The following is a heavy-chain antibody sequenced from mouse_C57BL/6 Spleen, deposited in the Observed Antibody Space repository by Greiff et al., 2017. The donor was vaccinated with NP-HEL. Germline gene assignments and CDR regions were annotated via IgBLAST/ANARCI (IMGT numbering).Heavy chain of an antibody. J-gene: IGHJ4*01. V-gene: IGHV5-17*01. CDR2: ISSGSSTI. CDR1: GFTFSDYG. CDR3: ARDSLEDMDY. D-gene: IGHD6-1*01. Sequence: EVQVVESGGGLVKPGGSLKLSCAASGFTFSDYGMHWVRQAPEKGLEWVAYISSGSSTIYYADTVKGRFTISRDNAKNTLFLQMTSLRSEDAAMYYCARDSLEDMDYWGQGTSVTVSS.